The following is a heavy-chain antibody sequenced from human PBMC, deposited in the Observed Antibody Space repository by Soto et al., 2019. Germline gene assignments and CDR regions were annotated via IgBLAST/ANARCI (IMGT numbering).Heavy chain of an antibody. CDR1: GGTFNTYA. J-gene: IGHJ4*02. CDR3: AREVQVHTPSFVY. V-gene: IGHV1-69*19. Sequence: QVQRVQSGAEMKKPGSSVKVSCQSSGGTFNTYAMNWVRQAPGQGPEWMGDISPMFGAANYAPKFQGRVTITADESTGTSYMQLSSLTSEDTALYYCAREVQVHTPSFVYWGQGILGTVSS. CDR2: ISPMFGAA.